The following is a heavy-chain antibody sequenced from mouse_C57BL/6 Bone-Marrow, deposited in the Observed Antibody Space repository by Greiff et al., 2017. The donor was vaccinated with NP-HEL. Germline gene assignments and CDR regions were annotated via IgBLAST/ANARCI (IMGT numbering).Heavy chain of an antibody. CDR2: IWSGGST. Sequence: QVQLQQSGPGLVQPSQSLSITCTVSGFSLTSYGVHWVRQSPGKGLEWLGVIWSGGSTDYNAAFISRLSISKDNSKSQVFFKMNSLQADDTAIYYCARNLLWLRRAYWGQGTLVTVSA. D-gene: IGHD2-2*01. V-gene: IGHV2-2*01. CDR3: ARNLLWLRRAY. J-gene: IGHJ3*01. CDR1: GFSLTSYG.